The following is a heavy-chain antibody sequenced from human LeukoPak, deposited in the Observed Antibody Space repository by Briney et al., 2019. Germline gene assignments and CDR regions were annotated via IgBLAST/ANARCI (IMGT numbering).Heavy chain of an antibody. Sequence: SETLSLTCTVSGGSISSSGYYWGWIRQPPGKGLEWIGSIYYSGSTYYNPSLKSRLTISVDTSKNQFSLKLSSVTAADTAVYYCARAYSGSYYYYYYYMDVWGKGTTVTVSS. D-gene: IGHD1-26*01. V-gene: IGHV4-39*07. J-gene: IGHJ6*03. CDR3: ARAYSGSYYYYYYYMDV. CDR1: GGSISSSGYY. CDR2: IYYSGST.